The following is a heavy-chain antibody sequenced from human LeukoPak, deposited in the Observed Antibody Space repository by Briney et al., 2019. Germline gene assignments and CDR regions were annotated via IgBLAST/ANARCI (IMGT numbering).Heavy chain of an antibody. D-gene: IGHD3-22*01. V-gene: IGHV4-59*12. J-gene: IGHJ1*01. CDR1: GGSISSYY. CDR2: IYYSGST. CDR3: AGGGNTYYYDSSGYYSGHAEYFQH. Sequence: PSETLSLTCTVSGGSISSYYWSWIRQPPGKGLEWIGYIYYSGSTNYNPSLKSRVTISVDTSKNQFSLKLSSVTAADTAVYYCAGGGNTYYYDSSGYYSGHAEYFQHWGQGTLVTVSS.